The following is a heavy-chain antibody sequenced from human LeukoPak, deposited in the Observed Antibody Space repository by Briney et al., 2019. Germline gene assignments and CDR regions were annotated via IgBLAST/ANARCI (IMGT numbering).Heavy chain of an antibody. V-gene: IGHV1-2*02. CDR1: GGTFSSYA. J-gene: IGHJ6*02. Sequence: ASVKVSCKASGGTFSSYAISWVRQAPGQGLEWMGWINPISGGTNYAQKFQGRVTMTRDTSISTAYMELSRLRSDDTAVYYCARDYSNYYYYYGMDVWGQGTTVTVSS. CDR2: INPISGGT. CDR3: ARDYSNYYYYYGMDV. D-gene: IGHD4-4*01.